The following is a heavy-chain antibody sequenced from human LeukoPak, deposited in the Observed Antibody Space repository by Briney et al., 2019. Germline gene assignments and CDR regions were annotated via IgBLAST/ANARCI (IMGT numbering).Heavy chain of an antibody. V-gene: IGHV1-69*13. D-gene: IGHD3-10*01. CDR2: IIPIFGTA. CDR3: ARDEEAWFGGGFDP. CDR1: GGTFSSYA. Sequence: ASVKVSCKASGGTFSSYAISWVRQAPGQGLEWMGGIIPIFGTANYAQKFQGRVTITADESTSTAYMELSSLRSEDTAVYYCARDEEAWFGGGFDPWGQGTLVTVSS. J-gene: IGHJ5*02.